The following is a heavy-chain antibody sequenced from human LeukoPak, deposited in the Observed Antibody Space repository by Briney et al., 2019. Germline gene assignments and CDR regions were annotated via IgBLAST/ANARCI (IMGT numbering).Heavy chain of an antibody. D-gene: IGHD6-19*01. Sequence: ASVKVSCKASGYTFTTYDINWVRQATRQGLEWMGWMNHNSGNTGYKQKFQGRVTMTRNTSISTAYMELSSLRSEDTAVYYCARGRGSGHKENWFDPWGQGTLVTVSS. CDR1: GYTFTTYD. CDR3: ARGRGSGHKENWFDP. CDR2: MNHNSGNT. J-gene: IGHJ5*02. V-gene: IGHV1-8*01.